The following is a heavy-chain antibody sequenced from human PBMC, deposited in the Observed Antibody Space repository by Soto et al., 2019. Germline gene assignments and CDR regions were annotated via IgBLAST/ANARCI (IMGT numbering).Heavy chain of an antibody. J-gene: IGHJ4*02. CDR3: ARVTGYYAPDY. Sequence: GASVKVSCKASGYTFSGHAIHWLRQAPGQRLEWMGWINAGNGNTKYSQKFQGRVTITRDTSASTAYMELSSLRSEDTAVYYCARVTGYYAPDYWGQGTLVTVSS. CDR2: INAGNGNT. CDR1: GYTFSGHA. V-gene: IGHV1-3*01. D-gene: IGHD3-9*01.